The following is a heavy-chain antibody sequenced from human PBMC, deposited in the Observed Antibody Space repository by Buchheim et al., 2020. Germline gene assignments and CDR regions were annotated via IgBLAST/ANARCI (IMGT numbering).Heavy chain of an antibody. CDR2: IYNSGST. D-gene: IGHD6-19*01. CDR1: GGSISSYY. V-gene: IGHV4-59*01. CDR3: ARGDREGLVNFDY. Sequence: QVQLQESGPGLVKPSETPSLTCTVSGGSISSYYWSWIRQPPGKGLEWIGYIYNSGSTNYNPSLKSRVTISVDTSKNQFSLKLSSVTAADTAVYYCARGDREGLVNFDYWGQGTL. J-gene: IGHJ4*02.